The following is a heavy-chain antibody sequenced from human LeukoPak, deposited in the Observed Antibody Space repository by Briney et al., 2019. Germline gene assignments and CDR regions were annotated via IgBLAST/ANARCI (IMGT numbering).Heavy chain of an antibody. D-gene: IGHD6-6*01. V-gene: IGHV1-18*01. Sequence: ASVKVSCKASGYTFSSYGISWVRQAPGQGLEWMGWISAYNGDTNSAQKFQGRVTMTTDTSTSTAFMELRSLRSDDTAVYYCARDGERLVQYYYYYMDVWGKGTTVTVS. CDR1: GYTFSSYG. CDR3: ARDGERLVQYYYYYMDV. J-gene: IGHJ6*03. CDR2: ISAYNGDT.